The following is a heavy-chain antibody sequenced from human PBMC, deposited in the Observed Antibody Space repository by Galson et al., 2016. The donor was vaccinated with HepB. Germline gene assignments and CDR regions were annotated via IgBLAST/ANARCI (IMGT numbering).Heavy chain of an antibody. Sequence: SVKVSCKASGYTLTSYGITWVRQAPGQGLEWMGWISAYNGDTNYAQKLQGRVTMTTDPSTSTAYMELRSLRSDDTAVYYCARDVAIVVADLFDYWGQGTLVTVSS. V-gene: IGHV1-18*04. CDR2: ISAYNGDT. CDR3: ARDVAIVVADLFDY. CDR1: GYTLTSYG. D-gene: IGHD3-22*01. J-gene: IGHJ4*02.